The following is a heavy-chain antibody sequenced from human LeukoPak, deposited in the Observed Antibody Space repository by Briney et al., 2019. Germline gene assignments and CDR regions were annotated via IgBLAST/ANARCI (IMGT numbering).Heavy chain of an antibody. Sequence: ASVKVSCKASGYTFTSYDLNWVRQATAQGLEWMGWINPNSGGTNYAQKFQGRVTMTRDTSISTAYMELSRLRSDDTAVYYCASYGTAMDDYFDYWGQGTLVTVSS. D-gene: IGHD5-18*01. J-gene: IGHJ4*02. CDR2: INPNSGGT. CDR1: GYTFTSYD. V-gene: IGHV1-2*02. CDR3: ASYGTAMDDYFDY.